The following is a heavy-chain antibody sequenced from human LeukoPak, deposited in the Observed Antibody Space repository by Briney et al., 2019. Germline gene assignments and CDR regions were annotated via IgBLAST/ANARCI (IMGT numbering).Heavy chain of an antibody. Sequence: GGSLGLSCAASGFTVSSKYMNWVRQAPGKGLEWVSVLYSGGSTYYADSVKGRFTISRDNAKNSLYLQMNSLRAEDTAVYYCAAGATVGVDYWGQGTLVTVSS. D-gene: IGHD1-26*01. CDR1: GFTVSSKY. CDR2: LYSGGST. V-gene: IGHV3-53*01. CDR3: AAGATVGVDY. J-gene: IGHJ4*02.